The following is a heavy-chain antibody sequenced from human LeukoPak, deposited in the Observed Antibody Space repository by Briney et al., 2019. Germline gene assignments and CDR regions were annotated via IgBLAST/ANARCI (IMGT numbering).Heavy chain of an antibody. D-gene: IGHD4-11*01. Sequence: SSETLSLTCTVSGDSISSYYWSWIRQPPGKGLEWIGYIYYSGSTNYNPSLKSRVTISVDTSKNQFSLKLSSVTAADTAVYYCAAGLYSNYDYYYYMDVWGKGTTVTVSS. CDR2: IYYSGST. J-gene: IGHJ6*03. CDR1: GDSISSYY. CDR3: AAGLYSNYDYYYYMDV. V-gene: IGHV4-59*08.